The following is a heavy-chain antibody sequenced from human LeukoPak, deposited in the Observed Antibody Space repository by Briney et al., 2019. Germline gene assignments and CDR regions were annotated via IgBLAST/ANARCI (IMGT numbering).Heavy chain of an antibody. CDR3: ARAFFGAAAGTLFDY. V-gene: IGHV4-34*01. D-gene: IGHD6-13*01. CDR1: SGSFSGYY. CDR2: INHSGGT. Sequence: SETLSLTCAVYSGSFSGYYWSWIRQPPGKGLEWIGEINHSGGTNYNPSLKSRVTISVDTSKNQFSLKLSSVTAADTAVYYCARAFFGAAAGTLFDYWGQGTLVTVSS. J-gene: IGHJ4*02.